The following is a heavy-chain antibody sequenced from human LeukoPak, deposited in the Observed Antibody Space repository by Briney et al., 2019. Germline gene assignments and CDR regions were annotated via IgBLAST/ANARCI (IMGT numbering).Heavy chain of an antibody. CDR2: IYYSGST. J-gene: IGHJ4*02. V-gene: IGHV4-39*01. Sequence: SETLSLTCTVSGGSISSSSYYWGWIRQPPGKGLEWFGSIYYSGSTYYNPSLKSRVTISVDTSKNQFSLKLSSVTAADTAVYYCASDITGIAAAGIPLWGQGTLVTVSS. D-gene: IGHD6-13*01. CDR3: ASDITGIAAAGIPL. CDR1: GGSISSSSYY.